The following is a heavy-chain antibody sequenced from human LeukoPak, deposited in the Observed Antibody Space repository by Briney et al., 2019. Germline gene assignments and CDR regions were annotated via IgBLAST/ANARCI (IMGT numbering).Heavy chain of an antibody. CDR3: AKDGYGDHRGAFDI. CDR1: GLTFSDYY. V-gene: IGHV3-23*01. CDR2: ISGSGGST. D-gene: IGHD4-17*01. Sequence: GGSLRLSCAASGLTFSDYYMSWIRQAPGKGLEWVSAISGSGGSTYYADSVKGRFTISRDNSKNTLYLQMNSLRAEDTAVYYCAKDGYGDHRGAFDIWGQGTMVTVSS. J-gene: IGHJ3*02.